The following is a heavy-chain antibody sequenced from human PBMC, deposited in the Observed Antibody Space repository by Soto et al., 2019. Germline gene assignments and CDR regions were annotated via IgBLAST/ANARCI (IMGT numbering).Heavy chain of an antibody. Sequence: ASVKVSCKASGYTFTGYFMRWVRQAPGQGLEWMGWINPNSGATNYAQKFQGRITMSRDTSISTAYMELSSLRSEDTAVYYCARDPRMVVTAIPPSSGAFDIWGQGTMVTVSS. V-gene: IGHV1-2*02. CDR3: ARDPRMVVTAIPPSSGAFDI. J-gene: IGHJ3*02. D-gene: IGHD2-21*02. CDR1: GYTFTGYF. CDR2: INPNSGAT.